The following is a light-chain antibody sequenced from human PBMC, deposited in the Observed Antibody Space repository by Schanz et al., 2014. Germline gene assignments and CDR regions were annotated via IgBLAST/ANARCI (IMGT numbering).Light chain of an antibody. Sequence: EIVLTQSPGTLSLSPGERATLSCRASQTVSNNYLAWYQQKPGQAPRLLIYGASSRATGIPDRFRGSGSGTDFTLTISRLEAEDFAVYYCQQYGTSPYTFGQGTNLEIK. CDR1: QTVSNNY. V-gene: IGKV3-20*01. J-gene: IGKJ2*01. CDR3: QQYGTSPYT. CDR2: GAS.